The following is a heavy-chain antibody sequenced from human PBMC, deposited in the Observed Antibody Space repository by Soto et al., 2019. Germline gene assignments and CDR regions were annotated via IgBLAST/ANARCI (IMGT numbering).Heavy chain of an antibody. CDR2: INTYTQNT. CDR1: GYTFTSFG. D-gene: IGHD6-19*01. V-gene: IGHV1-18*04. J-gene: IGHJ4*02. CDR3: GRESSGSGWSFDF. Sequence: QVQLVQSGAELKKPGASMKVSCKASGYTFTSFGITWVRQAPGQGLEWMGWINTYTQNTKYAHNFQGRVTMTTDTSTTTSYMELRSLRSDDTAGYYCGRESSGSGWSFDFWGQGSLVTVSS.